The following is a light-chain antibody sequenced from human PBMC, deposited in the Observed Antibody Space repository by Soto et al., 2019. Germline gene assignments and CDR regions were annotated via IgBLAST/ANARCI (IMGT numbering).Light chain of an antibody. CDR2: DAS. Sequence: EIVLTQSPATLSLSPGERATLSCRASQSVSSYLAWYQQKPGQAPRLLIYDASNRATGIPARFSGSGSGTDFTLTISSLEPEDFAVYYCQHYGSSPTFGGGTKVEIK. J-gene: IGKJ4*01. CDR3: QHYGSSPT. V-gene: IGKV3-11*01. CDR1: QSVSSY.